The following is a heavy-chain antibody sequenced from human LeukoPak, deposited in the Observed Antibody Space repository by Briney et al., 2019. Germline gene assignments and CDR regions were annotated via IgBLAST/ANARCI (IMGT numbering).Heavy chain of an antibody. V-gene: IGHV5-51*01. CDR1: GYSFTNNW. Sequence: HGESLQISCKCSGYSFTNNWIAGVRQPPGKGLEWMGIIYPGDSDTRYSPSFQGQVTISADKSFSTAYLQWSSLKASDTAIYYCARGMTSFDYWAQGTLVTVSS. D-gene: IGHD1-14*01. CDR2: IYPGDSDT. J-gene: IGHJ4*02. CDR3: ARGMTSFDY.